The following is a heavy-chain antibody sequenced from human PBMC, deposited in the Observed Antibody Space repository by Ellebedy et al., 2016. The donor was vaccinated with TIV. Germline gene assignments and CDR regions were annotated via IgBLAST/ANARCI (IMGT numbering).Heavy chain of an antibody. V-gene: IGHV3-11*01. D-gene: IGHD1/OR15-1a*01. CDR3: ARDARFIDQQHNWFDP. Sequence: GESLKISCAASGFTFSDYYMSRIRQAPGKGLEWVSYISSSGSTIYYADSVKGRFTISRDNAKNSLYLQMNSLRAEDTAVYYCARDARFIDQQHNWFDPWGQGTLVTVSS. J-gene: IGHJ5*02. CDR2: ISSSGSTI. CDR1: GFTFSDYY.